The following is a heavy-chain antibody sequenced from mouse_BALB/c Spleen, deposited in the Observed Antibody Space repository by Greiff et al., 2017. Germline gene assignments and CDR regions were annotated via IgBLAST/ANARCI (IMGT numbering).Heavy chain of an antibody. CDR1: GYTFTSYW. J-gene: IGHJ3*01. V-gene: IGHV1-7*01. D-gene: IGHD2-3*01. Sequence: QVQLQQSGAELAKPGASVKMSCKASGYTFTSYWMHWVKQRPGQGLEWIGYINPSTGYTEYNQKFKDKATLTADKSSSTAYMQLSSLTSEDSAVYYCAMGGYYPAWFAYWGQGTLVTVSA. CDR3: AMGGYYPAWFAY. CDR2: INPSTGYT.